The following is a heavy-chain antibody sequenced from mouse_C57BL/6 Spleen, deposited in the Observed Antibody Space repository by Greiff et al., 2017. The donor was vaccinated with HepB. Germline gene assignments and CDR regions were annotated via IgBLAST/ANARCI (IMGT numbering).Heavy chain of an antibody. CDR3: AREGDYDLLAY. D-gene: IGHD2-4*01. CDR2: IHPNSGST. Sequence: QVQLQQPGAELVKPGASVKLSCKASGYTFTSYWMHWVKQRPGQGLEWIGMIHPNSGSTNYNEKFKSKATLTVDKSSNTAYMQLSSLTSEDSAVYYCAREGDYDLLAYWGQGTLVTVSA. CDR1: GYTFTSYW. J-gene: IGHJ3*01. V-gene: IGHV1-64*01.